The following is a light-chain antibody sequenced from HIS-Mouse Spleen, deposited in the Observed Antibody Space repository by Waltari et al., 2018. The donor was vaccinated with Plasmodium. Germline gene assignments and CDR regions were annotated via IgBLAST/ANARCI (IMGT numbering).Light chain of an antibody. Sequence: DIQMTQSPSSLSASVGDRVTITCQASQDISNYLNWYQQKPGKAHKRLIYDASNLETGVPSRFSGSGSGTDFTFTISSLQPEDIATYYCQQYDNLPPYTFGQGTKLEIK. J-gene: IGKJ2*01. V-gene: IGKV1-33*01. CDR1: QDISNY. CDR2: DAS. CDR3: QQYDNLPPYT.